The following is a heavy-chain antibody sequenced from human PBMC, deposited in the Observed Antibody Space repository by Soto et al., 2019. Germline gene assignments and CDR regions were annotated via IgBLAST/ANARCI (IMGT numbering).Heavy chain of an antibody. D-gene: IGHD3-9*01. J-gene: IGHJ5*02. CDR3: AREILTGYYPAGWFDP. Sequence: SETLSLTCTVSGGSISSSTYYWGWIRQPPGKGLEWIGSIYFRGSTYYNPSLKSRVTVSVDTSKKQFSLKLTSVAAADTALYYCAREILTGYYPAGWFDPWGQGTLVTVSS. CDR1: GGSISSSTYY. V-gene: IGHV4-39*02. CDR2: IYFRGST.